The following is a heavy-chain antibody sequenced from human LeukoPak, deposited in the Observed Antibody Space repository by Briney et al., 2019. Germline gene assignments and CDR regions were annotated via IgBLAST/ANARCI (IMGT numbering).Heavy chain of an antibody. D-gene: IGHD3-10*01. J-gene: IGHJ6*03. V-gene: IGHV3-30*02. CDR3: AKDGGVRGPDYYYYMDV. CDR1: GFTISSYG. Sequence: GGSLRLSCAASGFTISSYGMHWVRQAPGKGLEWVAFIRYDGSYKNYADSVKGRFTISRDISKSTLYLQMNSLRAADTAVYYCAKDGGVRGPDYYYYMDVWGKGTTVTISS. CDR2: IRYDGSYK.